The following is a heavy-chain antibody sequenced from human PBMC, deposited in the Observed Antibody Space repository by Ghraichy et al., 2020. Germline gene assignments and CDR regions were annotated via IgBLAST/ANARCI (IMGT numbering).Heavy chain of an antibody. CDR3: ARALCGYAYRSSYCNGWYFDL. CDR2: IKQHGSEK. V-gene: IGHV3-7*01. CDR1: GFTFSTYW. J-gene: IGHJ2*01. Sequence: GESLNISCAASGFTFSTYWMSWVRQAPGKGLEWVANIKQHGSEKYYVDSVKGRFTISRDNANNSLYLQLNSLRAEDTAVYYCARALCGYAYRSSYCNGWYFDLWGRGTLVTVSS. D-gene: IGHD5-18*01.